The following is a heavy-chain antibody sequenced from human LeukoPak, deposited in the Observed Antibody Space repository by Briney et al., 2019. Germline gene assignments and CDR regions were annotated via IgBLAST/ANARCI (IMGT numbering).Heavy chain of an antibody. CDR1: GFTFSSYS. CDR2: ISSSSSTI. D-gene: IGHD3-10*01. V-gene: IGHV3-48*04. Sequence: PGGSLILSCAASGFTFSSYSMNWVRQAPGKALEGVSYISSSSSTIYYAASVKGRFIVSRDNAKNSLYLQLKSLSAEHTALYYCARSYYYGSGSYYPPDYWGQGTLVTVSS. J-gene: IGHJ4*02. CDR3: ARSYYYGSGSYYPPDY.